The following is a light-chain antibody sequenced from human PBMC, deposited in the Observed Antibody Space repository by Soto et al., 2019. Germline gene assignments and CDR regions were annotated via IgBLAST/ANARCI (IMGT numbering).Light chain of an antibody. CDR2: AAS. CDR1: QSISSY. CDR3: QKSSSTQLT. Sequence: DIQMTQSPSSLSASVGDRVTITCRSSQSISSYVNWYQHKPGKAPKHLIYAASSLQRGVPSRFSGSGSGTDFTLLISSQQTADCATYYCQKSSSTQLTFGGGTKVEIK. J-gene: IGKJ4*01. V-gene: IGKV1-39*01.